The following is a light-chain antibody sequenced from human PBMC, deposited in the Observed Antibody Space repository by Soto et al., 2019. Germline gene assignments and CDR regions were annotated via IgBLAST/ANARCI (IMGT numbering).Light chain of an antibody. V-gene: IGLV1-40*01. CDR1: SSNIGARSD. CDR2: GDS. Sequence: QPVLTQPPSVSGAPGQRVTISCTGGSSNIGARSDVHWYQQLPGTAPKLLIYGDSNRPSGVPNRFSGSKSGTSASLAITGLQAEDEADYYCQSYDSSLSGYVFGTGTKLTVL. J-gene: IGLJ1*01. CDR3: QSYDSSLSGYV.